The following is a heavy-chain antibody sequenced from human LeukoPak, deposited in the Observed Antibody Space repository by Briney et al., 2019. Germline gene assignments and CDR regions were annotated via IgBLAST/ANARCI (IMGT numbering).Heavy chain of an antibody. CDR3: ARRAGAYSHPYDY. V-gene: IGHV4-39*01. D-gene: IGHD4/OR15-4a*01. CDR1: GGSISSSSYY. J-gene: IGHJ4*02. CDR2: MSYSGST. Sequence: SETLSLTCTVSGGSISSSSYYWGWIRQPPGKGLEWIGSMSYSGSTYYNPSLKSRVTISVDTSKIQFSLKLSSVTAADTAVYYCARRAGAYSHPYDYWGQGTLVTVSS.